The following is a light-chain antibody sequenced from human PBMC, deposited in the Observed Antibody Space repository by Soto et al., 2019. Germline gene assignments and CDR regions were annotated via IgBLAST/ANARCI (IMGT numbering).Light chain of an antibody. CDR2: SAF. J-gene: IGKJ1*01. V-gene: IGKV1-6*01. CDR1: QGIRNE. CDR3: LQDFAYPRT. Sequence: ALQMTQSPSSVSASVGDRVTITCRASQGIRNELGWYQQKPGKAPKLLIYSAFSLQSGVPSRFSGSRSGTDFILTISGLQTEDFATYFCLQDFAYPRTFGQGTKV.